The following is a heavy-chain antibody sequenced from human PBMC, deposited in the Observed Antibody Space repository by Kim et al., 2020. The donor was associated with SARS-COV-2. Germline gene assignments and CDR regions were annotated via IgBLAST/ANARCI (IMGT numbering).Heavy chain of an antibody. CDR3: ARSFNYYDSSDV. V-gene: IGHV3-30*04. J-gene: IGHJ6*02. D-gene: IGHD3-22*01. CDR1: GFTFSSYA. CDR2: ISYDGSNK. Sequence: GGSLRLSCAASGFTFSSYAMHWVRQAPGKGLEWVAVISYDGSNKYYADSVKGRFTISRDNSKNTLYLQMNSLRAEDTAVYYCARSFNYYDSSDVWGQGTTVTVSS.